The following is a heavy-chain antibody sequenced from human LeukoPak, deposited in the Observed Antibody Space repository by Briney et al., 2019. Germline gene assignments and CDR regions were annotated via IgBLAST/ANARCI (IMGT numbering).Heavy chain of an antibody. V-gene: IGHV3-30*02. J-gene: IGHJ1*01. D-gene: IGHD3-3*01. CDR3: ARDRILRFLEWLFHH. CDR1: GFTFSNYA. CDR2: IAHHGNNK. Sequence: GGSLRLSCAASGFTFSNYAIHWVRQGPGKGLEWVAYIAHHGNNKYYADSVEGRFTISRDNSKNTLYLQMNSLRAEDTAVYYCARDRILRFLEWLFHHWGQGTLVTVSS.